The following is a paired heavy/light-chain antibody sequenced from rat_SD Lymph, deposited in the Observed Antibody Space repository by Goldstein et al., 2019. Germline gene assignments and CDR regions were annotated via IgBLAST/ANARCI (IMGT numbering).Heavy chain of an antibody. CDR2: ISSGSSYI. J-gene: IGHJ2*01. Sequence: EVQLVESGGGLVQPGRSLKLSCVASGFTFSNYGMNWIRQAPGKGLEWVAYISSGSSYIYYAETVKGRFTISRDNAKNTLYLQMTSLRSEDTALYYCARLGSLYYFDYWGQGVMVTVSS. CDR1: GFTFSNYG. V-gene: IGHV5-34*01. D-gene: IGHD5-1*01. CDR3: ARLGSLYYFDY.
Light chain of an antibody. CDR2: YAT. J-gene: IGKJ1*01. Sequence: DIQLTQSPSSMSASLGDRVSLTCQSSQGIGNYLSWYQHKPGKPPKPMIYYATNLADGVPSRFSGSRSGSDYSLTISSLESEDTAIYYCLQYDEYPWTFGGGTKLELK. CDR3: LQYDEYPWT. V-gene: IGKV14S4*01. CDR1: QGIGNY.